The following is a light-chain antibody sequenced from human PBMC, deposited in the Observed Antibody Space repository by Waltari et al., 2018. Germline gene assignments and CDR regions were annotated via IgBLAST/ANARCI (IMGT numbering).Light chain of an antibody. CDR3: SSYTTSSTVI. CDR2: DVY. Sequence: QSALTQPASVSGSPGQSLTISCTGTSSDVGSYNSVSLYQQHPGRAPKRMIYDVYNRPAGVSDRFSGSKSGNTAALSISGLQAEDEADYYCSSYTTSSTVIFGGGTKLSVL. J-gene: IGLJ2*01. CDR1: SSDVGSYNS. V-gene: IGLV2-14*03.